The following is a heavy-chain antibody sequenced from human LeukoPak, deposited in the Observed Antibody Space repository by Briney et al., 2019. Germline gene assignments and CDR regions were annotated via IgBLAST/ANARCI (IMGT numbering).Heavy chain of an antibody. J-gene: IGHJ3*02. CDR1: GFTFSSYT. Sequence: PGGSLKLSCAASGFTFSSYTMNWVRQAPGKGLEWVSSISSTSSSSYIFYADSVRGRFTISRDNAKNSLYLQMNSLRAADMAVYYCARKEEDDAFDIWGQGTMVTVSS. V-gene: IGHV3-21*06. CDR2: ISSTSSSSYI. CDR3: ARKEEDDAFDI.